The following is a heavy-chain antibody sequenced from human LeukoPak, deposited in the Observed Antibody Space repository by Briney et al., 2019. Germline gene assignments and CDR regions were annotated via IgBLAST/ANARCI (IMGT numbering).Heavy chain of an antibody. D-gene: IGHD2-8*01. Sequence: ASVKVSCKASGGTFSSYTISWVRQAPGQGLEWMGWMNPNSGNTGYARKFQGRVTMTRNTSISTAYMELSSLRSEDTAVYYCARGLGVPLAPFDPWGQGTLVTVSS. V-gene: IGHV1-8*02. CDR2: MNPNSGNT. J-gene: IGHJ5*02. CDR1: GGTFSSYT. CDR3: ARGLGVPLAPFDP.